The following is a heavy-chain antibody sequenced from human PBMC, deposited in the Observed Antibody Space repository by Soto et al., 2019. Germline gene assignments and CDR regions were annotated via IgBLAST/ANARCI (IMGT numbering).Heavy chain of an antibody. CDR2: ISSSSYI. D-gene: IGHD3-10*01. Sequence: GGSLRLSCAASGFTFSSYSMNWVRQAPGKGLEWVSSISSSSYIYYADSVKGRFTISRDNAKNSLYLQMNSLRAEDTAKYYCAKRFFGSGSPPGAFDVWGPGTMVTVSS. V-gene: IGHV3-21*04. CDR1: GFTFSSYS. J-gene: IGHJ3*01. CDR3: AKRFFGSGSPPGAFDV.